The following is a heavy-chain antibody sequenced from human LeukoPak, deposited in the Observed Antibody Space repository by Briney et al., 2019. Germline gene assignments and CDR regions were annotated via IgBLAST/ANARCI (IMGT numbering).Heavy chain of an antibody. D-gene: IGHD6-19*01. J-gene: IGHJ4*02. CDR3: ARDFFSAVAGGFDY. CDR1: GFTFSSYA. CDR2: ISYDGSNK. V-gene: IGHV3-30*01. Sequence: PGRSLRLSCAASGFTFSSYAMHWVRQAPGKGLEWVAVISYDGSNKYYADSVKGRFTISRDNSKNTLYLQMNSLRAEDTAVYYCARDFFSAVAGGFDYWGQGTLVTVSS.